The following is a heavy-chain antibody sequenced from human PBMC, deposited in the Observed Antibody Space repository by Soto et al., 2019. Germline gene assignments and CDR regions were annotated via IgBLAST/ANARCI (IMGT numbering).Heavy chain of an antibody. CDR2: ISYDGSNK. CDR3: ARGGSYGDYDHWYFDL. Sequence: QVQLVESGGGVVQPGRSLRLSCAASGFTFSSYAMHWVRQAPGKGLEWVAVISYDGSNKYYADSVKGRFTISRDNSKNTLYLQMNSLRAEDTAVYYCARGGSYGDYDHWYFDLWGRGTLVTVSS. J-gene: IGHJ2*01. D-gene: IGHD4-17*01. V-gene: IGHV3-30-3*01. CDR1: GFTFSSYA.